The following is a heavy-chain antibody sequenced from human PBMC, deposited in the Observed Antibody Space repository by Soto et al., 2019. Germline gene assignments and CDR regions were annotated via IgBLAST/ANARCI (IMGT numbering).Heavy chain of an antibody. V-gene: IGHV4-34*01. CDR3: ARGCMTTVYYYYYYGMDV. Sequence: QVQLQQWGAGLLKPSETLSLTCAVYGGSFSGYYWSWIRQPPGKALEWIGEINHSVSTNYNPSLKSRVTISVDTSKNQFSLKLSSVTAADTAVYYCARGCMTTVYYYYYYGMDVWGQGTTVTVSS. CDR1: GGSFSGYY. D-gene: IGHD4-17*01. J-gene: IGHJ6*02. CDR2: INHSVST.